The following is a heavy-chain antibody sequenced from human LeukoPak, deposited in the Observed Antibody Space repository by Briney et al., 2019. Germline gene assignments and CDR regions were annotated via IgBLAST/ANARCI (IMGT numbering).Heavy chain of an antibody. V-gene: IGHV3-53*01. J-gene: IGHJ3*02. CDR2: IYSGGTT. D-gene: IGHD3-10*01. CDR1: GCTVSSNH. Sequence: AGGSLRLSCAASGCTVSSNHMSWVRQAPGKGLEWVSVIYSGGTTYYADPVKGRFTISRDNSKNTLYLQMNSLRAEDTAVYYCASTRAGGTMAFDIWGQGTMVTVSS. CDR3: ASTRAGGTMAFDI.